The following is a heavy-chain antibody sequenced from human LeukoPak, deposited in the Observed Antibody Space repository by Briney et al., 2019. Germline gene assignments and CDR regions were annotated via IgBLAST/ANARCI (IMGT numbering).Heavy chain of an antibody. CDR2: ISYDGSNK. J-gene: IGHJ4*02. CDR3: ARDLSDGPSYCSSTSCNGGFDY. CDR1: GFTFSSYA. D-gene: IGHD2-2*01. V-gene: IGHV3-30-3*01. Sequence: PGRSLRLSCAASGFTFSSYAMHWVRQAPGKGLEWVAVISYDGSNKYYADSVKGRFTISRDNSKNTLYLQMNSLRAEDTAVYYCARDLSDGPSYCSSTSCNGGFDYWGQGTLVTVSS.